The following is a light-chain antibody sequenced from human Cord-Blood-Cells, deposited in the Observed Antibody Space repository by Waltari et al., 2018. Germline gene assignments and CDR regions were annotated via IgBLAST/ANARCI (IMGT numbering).Light chain of an antibody. CDR3: CSYAGSSTSV. Sequence: QSALTQPASVSGSPGQSITISCTGTSSDVGSYNLVSWYQQHPGKAPKLIIYEGSKRPSGGSNRFSGSKSGNTASLTISGLQAEDEADYYCCSYAGSSTSVFGGGTKLTVL. CDR2: EGS. CDR1: SSDVGSYNL. V-gene: IGLV2-23*01. J-gene: IGLJ2*01.